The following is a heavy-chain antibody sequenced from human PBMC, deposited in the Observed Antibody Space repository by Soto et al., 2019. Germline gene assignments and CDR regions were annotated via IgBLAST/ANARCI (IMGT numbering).Heavy chain of an antibody. D-gene: IGHD4-17*01. CDR2: ISGSGGST. CDR1: GFTFSSYA. Sequence: GSLRLSCAASGFTFSSYAMSWVRQAPGKGLEWVSAISGSGGSTYYADSVKGRFTISRDNSKNTLYLQMNSLRAEDTAVYYCAIMSSPVTTSFSDYWGQGTLVTVSS. CDR3: AIMSSPVTTSFSDY. J-gene: IGHJ4*02. V-gene: IGHV3-23*01.